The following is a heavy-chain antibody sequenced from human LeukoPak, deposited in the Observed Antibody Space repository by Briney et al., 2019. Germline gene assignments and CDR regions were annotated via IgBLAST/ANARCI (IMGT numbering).Heavy chain of an antibody. D-gene: IGHD6-19*01. V-gene: IGHV4-59*04. CDR2: IFYSGST. CDR1: GFTVSSKY. CDR3: ARQGYISGQGFRNNWFDP. Sequence: GSLRLSCVASGFTVSSKYMSWVRQPPGKGLEWIGTIFYSGSTYYNPSLRSRVTMSVDTSKNQFSLRLSSVTAADTAVYYCARQGYISGQGFRNNWFDPWGQGSLVTVSS. J-gene: IGHJ5*02.